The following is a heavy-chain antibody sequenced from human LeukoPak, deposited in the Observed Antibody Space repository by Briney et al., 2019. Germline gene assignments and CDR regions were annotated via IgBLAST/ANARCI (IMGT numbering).Heavy chain of an antibody. J-gene: IGHJ4*02. Sequence: GASVKVSCKASGYTFTSYGISWVRQAPGQGLEWMGWISAYNGNTNYAQKLQGRVTMTTDTSTSTAYTELRSLRSDDTAVYYCARSQSNPYYYDSSGYPDYWGQGTLVTVSS. D-gene: IGHD3-22*01. V-gene: IGHV1-18*01. CDR3: ARSQSNPYYYDSSGYPDY. CDR2: ISAYNGNT. CDR1: GYTFTSYG.